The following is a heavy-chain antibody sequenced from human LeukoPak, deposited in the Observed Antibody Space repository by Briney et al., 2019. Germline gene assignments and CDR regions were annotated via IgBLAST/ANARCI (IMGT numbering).Heavy chain of an antibody. J-gene: IGHJ4*02. D-gene: IGHD3-3*01. CDR3: ARDSPFFLSGYYRAPYFDY. V-gene: IGHV3-7*01. CDR1: GFTFSSYW. Sequence: GGSLRLSCAASGFTFSSYWMSWVRQTPGKGLEWVANIKQDGSEKYYVDSVKGRFTISRDNAKNSLYLQMNSLRAEDTAVYYCARDSPFFLSGYYRAPYFDYWGQGTLVTVSS. CDR2: IKQDGSEK.